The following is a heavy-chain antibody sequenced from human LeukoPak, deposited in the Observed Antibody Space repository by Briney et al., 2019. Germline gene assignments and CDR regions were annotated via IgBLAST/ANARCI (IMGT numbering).Heavy chain of an antibody. Sequence: QTGGSLRLSCAASRFTFSSYAMSWVRQAPGKGLEWVSAISGSGGSTYYADSVKGRFTISRDNSKNTLYLQMNSLRAEDTAVYYCAKDRRGWYWEFDYWGQGTLVTVSS. V-gene: IGHV3-23*01. D-gene: IGHD6-19*01. CDR1: RFTFSSYA. CDR3: AKDRRGWYWEFDY. CDR2: ISGSGGST. J-gene: IGHJ4*02.